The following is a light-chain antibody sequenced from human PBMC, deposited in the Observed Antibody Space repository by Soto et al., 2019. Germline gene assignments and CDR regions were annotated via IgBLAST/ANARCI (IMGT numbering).Light chain of an antibody. CDR2: LGS. CDR1: QSLLHSNGYNY. J-gene: IGKJ5*01. CDR3: MQALQTPVT. V-gene: IGKV2-28*01. Sequence: DIVMTQSPLSLPVTPGEPASISCRSSQSLLHSNGYNYLDWYLQKPGQSPQLLIYLGSNRASGVPGMFSGSESGTDFTLKISRVAAEDVGVYYCMQALQTPVTFGQGTRLEIK.